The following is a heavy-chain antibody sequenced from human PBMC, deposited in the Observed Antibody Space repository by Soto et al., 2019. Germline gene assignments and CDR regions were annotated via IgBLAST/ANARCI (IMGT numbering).Heavy chain of an antibody. CDR3: ARWSDSSGYYTLDY. J-gene: IGHJ4*02. V-gene: IGHV4-59*12. Sequence: PSETLSLTCNVSGGSISSYCWSWIRQPPGKGLEWIGYIYYSGSTNYNPSLKSRVTISVDKSKNQFSLKLSSVTAADTAVYYCARWSDSSGYYTLDYWGQGTLVTVSS. D-gene: IGHD3-22*01. CDR2: IYYSGST. CDR1: GGSISSYC.